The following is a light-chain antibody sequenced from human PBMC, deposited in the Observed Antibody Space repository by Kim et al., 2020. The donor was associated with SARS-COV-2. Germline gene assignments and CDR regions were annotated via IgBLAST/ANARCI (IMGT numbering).Light chain of an antibody. V-gene: IGLV3-21*04. CDR2: YDS. CDR3: QVWDSSGDHPYV. J-gene: IGLJ1*01. Sequence: SYELTQPPSVSVAPGKTARITCGGNDIGSKSVHWYQQKPGQAPVLVIFYDSDRPSGIPERFSASNSGNTATLTISRVEVGDEADFYCQVWDSSGDHPYVFGTGTKVTVL. CDR1: DIGSKS.